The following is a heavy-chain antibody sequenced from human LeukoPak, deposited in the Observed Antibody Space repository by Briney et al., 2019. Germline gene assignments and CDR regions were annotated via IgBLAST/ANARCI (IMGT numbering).Heavy chain of an antibody. V-gene: IGHV3-7*01. J-gene: IGHJ1*01. D-gene: IGHD2-21*01. CDR2: RNEEGSEK. Sequence: GGSLTLSCAVSGFIFRKYWMSWVRPARGRGLDWVAIRNEEGSEKYYADSVKGRFTIPRDSAKNSLFLQMNSLRAEDTAVYYCTRGDCGCGCSSSAEYFQHWGQGTLLTASS. CDR3: TRGDCGCGCSSSAEYFQH. CDR1: GFIFRKYW.